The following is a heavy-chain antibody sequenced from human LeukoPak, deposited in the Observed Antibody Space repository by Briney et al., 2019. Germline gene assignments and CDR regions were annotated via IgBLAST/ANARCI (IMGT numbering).Heavy chain of an antibody. D-gene: IGHD3-10*02. J-gene: IGHJ6*02. CDR3: ARDLHYYVAMDV. CDR1: GFSFNNNA. CDR2: INGGGDAT. V-gene: IGHV3-23*01. Sequence: QPGGSLRLSCAASGFSFNNNAMSWVRQAPGKGLEWVSAINGGGDATEYADSVKGRFTISRDNSKKTLYLQMNSLRPEDTAVYYCARDLHYYVAMDVWGQGTTVTVSS.